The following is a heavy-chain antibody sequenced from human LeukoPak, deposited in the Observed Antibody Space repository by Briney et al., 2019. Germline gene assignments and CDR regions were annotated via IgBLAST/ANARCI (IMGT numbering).Heavy chain of an antibody. CDR2: TYYRSKWYN. D-gene: IGHD1-26*01. J-gene: IGHJ5*02. Sequence: SQTLSLTCAISGDSVSSNSAAWNWIRQSPSRGLEWLGRTYYRSKWYNDYAVSVKSRITINPDTSKNQFSLQLSSVTAADTAVYYCARHIRRVVSVGYQTRVGWFDPWGQGTLVTVSS. CDR1: GDSVSSNSAA. V-gene: IGHV6-1*01. CDR3: ARHIRRVVSVGYQTRVGWFDP.